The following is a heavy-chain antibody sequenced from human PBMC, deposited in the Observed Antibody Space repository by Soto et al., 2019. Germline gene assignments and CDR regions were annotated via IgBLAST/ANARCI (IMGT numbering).Heavy chain of an antibody. J-gene: IGHJ3*02. CDR1: GVSIGSHF. V-gene: IGHV4-59*11. CDR3: ARLQYTVVTALDI. Sequence: QVQLQESGPRLVKPSETLSLTCSVSGVSIGSHFWSWIRQAPGKAPELVGYIYHTVNTNYNPALKSRVTLSMDTSENQLSLQLSSVTAADTAVYYCARLQYTVVTALDIWGQGTMVTVSS. CDR2: IYHTVNT. D-gene: IGHD2-15*01.